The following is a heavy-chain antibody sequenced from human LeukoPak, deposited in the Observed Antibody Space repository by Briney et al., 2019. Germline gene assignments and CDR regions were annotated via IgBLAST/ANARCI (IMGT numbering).Heavy chain of an antibody. CDR3: ARMSSYCDY. CDR2: IKPDGSEK. D-gene: IGHD2-2*01. J-gene: IGHJ4*02. Sequence: GGSLRLSCVASGFTFSSHHMNWVRQTPGEGLESVATIKPDGSEKYYVDSVKGRFTISRDNAKSSLYLQMNSLRAEDTGVYFCARMSSYCDYWGQGTLVTVSS. V-gene: IGHV3-7*01. CDR1: GFTFSSHH.